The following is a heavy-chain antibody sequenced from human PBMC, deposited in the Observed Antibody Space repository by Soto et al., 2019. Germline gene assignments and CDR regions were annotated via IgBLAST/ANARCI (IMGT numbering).Heavy chain of an antibody. D-gene: IGHD1-7*01. J-gene: IGHJ5*02. V-gene: IGHV4-30-4*01. Sequence: SETLSLTCTVSSASITNGAYYWSWIRQSPGKGLEWIGYINYSGSTYNNPSLKGRVTMSVDTSKNQFSLNLSSVTAADTAVYYCARDRGTGTSWFDPWGQGTLVTVSS. CDR2: INYSGST. CDR1: SASITNGAYY. CDR3: ARDRGTGTSWFDP.